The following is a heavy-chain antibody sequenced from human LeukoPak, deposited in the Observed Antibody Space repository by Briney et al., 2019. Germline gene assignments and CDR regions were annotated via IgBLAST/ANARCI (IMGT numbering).Heavy chain of an antibody. CDR2: IKSKTDGGTT. V-gene: IGHV3-15*01. CDR1: GFTFSNAW. Sequence: GGSLRLSCAASGFTFSNAWMSWVRQAPGKGLEWVGRIKSKTDGGTTDYAAPVKGRFTISRDDSKNTLYLQMNSLRAEDTAVYYCAKAFIFGPRSPIDYWGQGTLVTVSS. CDR3: AKAFIFGPRSPIDY. J-gene: IGHJ4*02. D-gene: IGHD3-3*02.